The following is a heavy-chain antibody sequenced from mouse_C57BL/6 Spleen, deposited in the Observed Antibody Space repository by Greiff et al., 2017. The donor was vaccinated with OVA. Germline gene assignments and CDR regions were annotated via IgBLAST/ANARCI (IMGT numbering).Heavy chain of an antibody. J-gene: IGHJ1*03. CDR3: ARIFDWYFDV. CDR2: IYPGDGDT. CDR1: GYAFSSYW. V-gene: IGHV1-80*01. Sequence: VMLVESGAELVKPGASVKISCKASGYAFSSYWMNWVKQRPGKGLEWIGQIYPGDGDTNYNGKFKGKATLTADKSSSTAYMQLSSLTSEDSAVYFCARIFDWYFDVWGTGTTVTVSS.